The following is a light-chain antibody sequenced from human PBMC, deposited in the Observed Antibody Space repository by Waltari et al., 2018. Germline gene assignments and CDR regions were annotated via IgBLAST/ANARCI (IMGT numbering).Light chain of an antibody. V-gene: IGKV3-20*01. CDR2: AAS. J-gene: IGKJ4*01. CDR3: QQYTDSLS. Sequence: DIVLTQSPGPLSLSPGARVTPACRGRKSVSGRYLAWYQQKPGQAPRLLIYAASNRAPGIPDRFSGSGSRTDFTLTISSLEAEDSAVYYCQQYTDSLSFGGGTKVEIK. CDR1: KSVSGRY.